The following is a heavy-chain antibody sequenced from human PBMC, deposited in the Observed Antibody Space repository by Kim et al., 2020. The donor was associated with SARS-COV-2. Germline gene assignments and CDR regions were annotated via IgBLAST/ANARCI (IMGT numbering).Heavy chain of an antibody. Sequence: TYDNPSLKSRVTISVDTSKNQFSLKLSSVTAADTAVYYCARHYSSSPFDYWGQGTLVTVSS. V-gene: IGHV4-39*01. D-gene: IGHD6-6*01. CDR3: ARHYSSSPFDY. J-gene: IGHJ4*02. CDR2: T.